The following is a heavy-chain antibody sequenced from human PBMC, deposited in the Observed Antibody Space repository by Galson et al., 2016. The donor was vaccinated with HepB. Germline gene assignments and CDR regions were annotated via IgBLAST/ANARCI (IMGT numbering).Heavy chain of an antibody. J-gene: IGHJ4*02. CDR1: GFTFSSNG. Sequence: SLRLSCAASGFTFSSNGMHWVRQAPGKGLEWVAVTSYDGSDNYYADSVKGRFTISRDNSKNTLYLQMNSLRAEDTAVYYCARDYQFLTLWGYYFDYWGQGTLVTVSS. CDR2: TSYDGSDN. CDR3: ARDYQFLTLWGYYFDY. V-gene: IGHV3-30*03. D-gene: IGHD2/OR15-2a*01.